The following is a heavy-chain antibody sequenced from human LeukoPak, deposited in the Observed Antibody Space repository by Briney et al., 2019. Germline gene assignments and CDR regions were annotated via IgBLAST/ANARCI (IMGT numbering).Heavy chain of an antibody. J-gene: IGHJ6*03. D-gene: IGHD3-10*01. CDR1: GFTFSSYE. Sequence: GGSLRLSCAASGFTFSSYEMNWVRQAPGKGLEWVSYISSSGSTIYYADSVKGRFTISRDNAKNSLYLQMNSLRAEDTAVYYCARDGSGSYLYYYYYMDVWGKGTTVTISS. V-gene: IGHV3-48*03. CDR3: ARDGSGSYLYYYYYMDV. CDR2: ISSSGSTI.